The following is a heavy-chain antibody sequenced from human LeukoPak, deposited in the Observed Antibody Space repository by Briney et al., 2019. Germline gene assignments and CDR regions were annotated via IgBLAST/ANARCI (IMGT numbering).Heavy chain of an antibody. CDR2: IYYSGST. V-gene: IGHV4-39*01. CDR3: ARHEYYYDSSGPFDY. J-gene: IGHJ4*02. D-gene: IGHD3-22*01. Sequence: SSETLSLTCTVSGGSISSSSYYWGWIRQPPGKGLEWIGSIYYSGSTYYNPSLKSRVTISVDTSKNQFSLKLSSVTAADTAVYYCARHEYYYDSSGPFDYWGQGTLVTVSS. CDR1: GGSISSSSYY.